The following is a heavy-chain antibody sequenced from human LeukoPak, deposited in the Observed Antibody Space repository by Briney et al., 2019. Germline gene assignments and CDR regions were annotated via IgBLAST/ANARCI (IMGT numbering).Heavy chain of an antibody. V-gene: IGHV3-23*01. CDR3: LKEAGDGWSYFDY. CDR1: GFTFTNYA. D-gene: IGHD6-19*01. Sequence: PGGSLRLSCAVSGFTFTNYAMSWVRQAPGKGLEWVSGISSDGVTTYYADSVKGRFTISRDISKNTVYLQIVSLRAEDTAVYHCLKEAGDGWSYFDYWGQGTLFTVSS. CDR2: ISSDGVTT. J-gene: IGHJ4*02.